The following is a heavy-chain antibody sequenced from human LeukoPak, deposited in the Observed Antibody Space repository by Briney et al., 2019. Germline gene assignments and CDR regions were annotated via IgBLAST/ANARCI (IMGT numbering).Heavy chain of an antibody. Sequence: GGSLRLSCAASGFTFSSYEMDWVRQAPGKGLEWVSYISKSGDTIYYADSVKGRFTISRHNSRNTLYLQMNSLRAEDTAVYYCARVDTVMAYYFDLWGQGTLVTVSS. V-gene: IGHV3-48*03. D-gene: IGHD5-18*01. J-gene: IGHJ4*02. CDR1: GFTFSSYE. CDR3: ARVDTVMAYYFDL. CDR2: ISKSGDTI.